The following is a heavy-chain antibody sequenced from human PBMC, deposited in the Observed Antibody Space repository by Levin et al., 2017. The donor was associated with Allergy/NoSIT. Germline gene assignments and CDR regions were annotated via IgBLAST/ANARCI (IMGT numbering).Heavy chain of an antibody. CDR1: GYTFTGYY. CDR3: ARVVYDNDYYYGMDV. D-gene: IGHD2-8*02. CDR2: INPNSGGT. V-gene: IGHV1-2*02. Sequence: VASVKVSCKASGYTFTGYYMHWVRQAPGQGLEWMGWINPNSGGTKYAQKFQGRVTMTRDTSISTAYMELRRLRSDDTAVYYCARVVYDNDYYYGMDVWGQGTTVTVSS. J-gene: IGHJ6*02.